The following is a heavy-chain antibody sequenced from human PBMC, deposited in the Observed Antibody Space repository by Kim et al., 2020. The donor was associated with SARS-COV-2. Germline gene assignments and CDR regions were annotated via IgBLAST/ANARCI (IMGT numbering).Heavy chain of an antibody. D-gene: IGHD6-13*01. CDR2: IGTAGDT. J-gene: IGHJ4*02. CDR3: ARAVGSSWFFDY. CDR1: GFTFSSYD. Sequence: GGSLRLSCAASGFTFSSYDMHWVRQATGKGLEWVSAIGTAGDTYYPGSVKGRFTISRENAKNPLYLQMNSLRAGDTAVYYCARAVGSSWFFDYWGQGTLVTVSS. V-gene: IGHV3-13*04.